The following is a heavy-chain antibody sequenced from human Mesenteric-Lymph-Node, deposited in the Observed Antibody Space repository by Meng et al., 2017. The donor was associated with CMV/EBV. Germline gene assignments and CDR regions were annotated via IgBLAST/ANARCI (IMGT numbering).Heavy chain of an antibody. CDR3: ARDAFPYGPQSEFDP. CDR1: GFTFSNYG. J-gene: IGHJ5*02. Sequence: GESLKISCAASGFTFSNYGMNWVRQAPGKGLEWVSYITNSGSTIYYADSVKGRFTISRDNAKNSLYLQMNSLRAEDTAVYYCARDAFPYGPQSEFDPWGQGTLVTVSS. CDR2: ITNSGSTI. D-gene: IGHD3-10*01. V-gene: IGHV3-48*04.